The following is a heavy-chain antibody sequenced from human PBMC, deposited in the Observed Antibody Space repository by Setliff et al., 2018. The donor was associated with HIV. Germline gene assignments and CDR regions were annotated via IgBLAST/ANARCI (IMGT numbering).Heavy chain of an antibody. V-gene: IGHV4-59*12. D-gene: IGHD3-10*01. Sequence: SETLSLTCTVSGGSITSYYWNWIRQSPGKGLEWIGYIFASGTTNYNPSLKSRVSMSIDTSKDQFSLNLNSVTAADTAVYFCARDRSNYGSGSSAYNWFDPWGLGTLVTVSS. CDR2: IFASGTT. J-gene: IGHJ5*02. CDR1: GGSITSYY. CDR3: ARDRSNYGSGSSAYNWFDP.